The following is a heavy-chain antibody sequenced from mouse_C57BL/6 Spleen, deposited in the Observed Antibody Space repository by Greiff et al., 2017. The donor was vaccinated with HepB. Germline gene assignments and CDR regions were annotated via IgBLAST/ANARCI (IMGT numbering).Heavy chain of an antibody. CDR3: ASDDQTFDY. V-gene: IGHV5-4*01. Sequence: EVQVVESGGGLVKPGGSLKLSCAASGFTFSSYAMSWVRQTPEKRLEWVATISDGGSYTYYPDNVKGRFTISRDNAKNNLYLQMSHLKSEDTAMYYCASDDQTFDYWGQSTTLTVSS. J-gene: IGHJ2*01. CDR1: GFTFSSYA. CDR2: ISDGGSYT.